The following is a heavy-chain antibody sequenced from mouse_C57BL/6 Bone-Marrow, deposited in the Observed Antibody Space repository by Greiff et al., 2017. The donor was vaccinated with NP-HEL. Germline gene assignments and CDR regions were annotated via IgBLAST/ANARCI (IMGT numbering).Heavy chain of an antibody. CDR2: INPSSGYT. Sequence: QVQLQQSGAELARPGASVKMSCKASGYTFTSYTMHWVKQRPGQGLEWIGYINPSSGYTKYNQKFKDKATLTADKSSSTAYMQLTSLTSEDYAVDYCASHITTVVATDYWGQGSTRTVSS. CDR1: GYTFTSYT. D-gene: IGHD1-1*01. J-gene: IGHJ2*01. CDR3: ASHITTVVATDY. V-gene: IGHV1-4*01.